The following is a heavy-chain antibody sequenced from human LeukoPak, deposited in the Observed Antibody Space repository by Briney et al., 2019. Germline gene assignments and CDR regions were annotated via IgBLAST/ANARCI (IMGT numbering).Heavy chain of an antibody. D-gene: IGHD5-18*01. Sequence: GGSLRLSCAASGFTFSSYSVNWVRQAPGKGLEWVSSISSSSSYIYYADSVKGRFTISRDNAKNSLYLQMNSLRAEDTAVYYCASERSSYGSNWGQGTLVTVSS. CDR3: ASERSSYGSN. CDR1: GFTFSSYS. V-gene: IGHV3-21*01. CDR2: ISSSSSYI. J-gene: IGHJ4*02.